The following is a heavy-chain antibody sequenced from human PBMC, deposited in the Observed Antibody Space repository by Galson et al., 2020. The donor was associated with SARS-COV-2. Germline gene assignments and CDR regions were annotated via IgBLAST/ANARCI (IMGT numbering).Heavy chain of an antibody. Sequence: ASETLSLTCAVSGGSISSGTNSWGWLRQPPGKGLEFLGYIYKSGSAYYNPSLETRLTISVDVSKNQFSLELRSVTAADTAVYYCARGYSGYDLATVFDKWGRGKLITVSS. CDR2: IYKSGSA. CDR1: GGSISSGTNS. D-gene: IGHD5-12*01. CDR3: ARGYSGYDLATVFDK. J-gene: IGHJ4*02. V-gene: IGHV4-30-2*01.